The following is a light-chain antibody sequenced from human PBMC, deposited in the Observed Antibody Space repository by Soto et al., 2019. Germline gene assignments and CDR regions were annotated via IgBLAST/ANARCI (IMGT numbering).Light chain of an antibody. CDR2: AAS. CDR1: QGIRND. CDR3: LQYDDYPRT. V-gene: IGKV1-6*01. Sequence: AIQMTQSPSSLSASVGDRVTITCRASQGIRNDLGWYQQKPGKAPKLLIYAASYLQSGVPSRFNGSGSGTDFTLTTGTQQPHDFATYYCLQYDDYPRTCCQGTKVEIK. J-gene: IGKJ1*01.